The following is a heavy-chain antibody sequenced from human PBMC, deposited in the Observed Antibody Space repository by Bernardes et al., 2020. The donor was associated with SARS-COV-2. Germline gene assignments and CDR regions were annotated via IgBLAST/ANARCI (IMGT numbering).Heavy chain of an antibody. CDR1: GFTFSSYA. CDR3: ARGWSARDY. CDR2: ISSNGGST. V-gene: IGHV3-64*01. D-gene: IGHD2-15*01. J-gene: IGHJ4*02. Sequence: GGSLRLSCAASGFTFSSYAMHWVRQAPGKGLEYVSAISSNGGSTYYANSVKGRFTISRDNSKNTLYLQMGSLRAEDMAVYYCARGWSARDYWGQGTLVTVSS.